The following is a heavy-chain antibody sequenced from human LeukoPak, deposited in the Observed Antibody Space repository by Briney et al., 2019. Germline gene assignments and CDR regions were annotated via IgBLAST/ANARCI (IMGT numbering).Heavy chain of an antibody. CDR2: FIPIFGTA. D-gene: IGHD5-18*01. CDR3: ATSPWIQRIPGNYYYMDV. Sequence: ASVKVSCKASGGTFSSYAISWVRQAPGQGLEWMGGFIPIFGTANYAQKFQGRVTITTDESTSTAYMELSSLRSEDTAVYYGATSPWIQRIPGNYYYMDVWGKGTTVTVSS. V-gene: IGHV1-69*05. CDR1: GGTFSSYA. J-gene: IGHJ6*03.